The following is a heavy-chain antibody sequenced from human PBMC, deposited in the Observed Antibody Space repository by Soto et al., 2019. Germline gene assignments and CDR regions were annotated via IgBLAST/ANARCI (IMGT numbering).Heavy chain of an antibody. CDR2: MNPNSGNT. V-gene: IGHV1-8*01. D-gene: IGHD6-13*01. Sequence: GASVKVSCKASGYTFTSYDINWVRQATGQGLEWMGWMNPNSGNTGYAQKFQGRVTMTRNTSISTAYMELSSLRSEDTAVYYCARGDLVLAAAGTPFDYWGQGTLVTVSS. CDR3: ARGDLVLAAAGTPFDY. CDR1: GYTFTSYD. J-gene: IGHJ4*02.